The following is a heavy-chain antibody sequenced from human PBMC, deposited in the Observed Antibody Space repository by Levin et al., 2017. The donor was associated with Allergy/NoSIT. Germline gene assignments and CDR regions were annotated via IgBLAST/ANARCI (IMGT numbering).Heavy chain of an antibody. Sequence: GGSLRLSCAASGFNFRDYAMHWVRQAPGKGLEWVAVIWYDGSSKYHADSVKGRFTIFRDNFKNTLYLQVNSLRAEDTAVYYCARGYSGGSCYSCNYYGMDVWGQGTTVTVSS. CDR1: GFNFRDYA. CDR2: IWYDGSSK. D-gene: IGHD2-15*01. J-gene: IGHJ6*02. CDR3: ARGYSGGSCYSCNYYGMDV. V-gene: IGHV3-33*01.